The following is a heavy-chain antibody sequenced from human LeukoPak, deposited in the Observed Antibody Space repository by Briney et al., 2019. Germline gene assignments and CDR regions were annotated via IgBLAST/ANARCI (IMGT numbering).Heavy chain of an antibody. CDR1: GFTFSIYG. CDR2: ILYDGSSK. J-gene: IGHJ4*02. V-gene: IGHV3-33*06. CDR3: AKDGDTAMVFDY. Sequence: PGRSLRPSCAASGFTFSIYGMHWVRQAPGKGLGGVAFILYDGSSKYYADSVKGRFTISRDNSKNTLYLEVNSLRAEDTAVYYCAKDGDTAMVFDYWGQGTLVTVSS. D-gene: IGHD5-18*01.